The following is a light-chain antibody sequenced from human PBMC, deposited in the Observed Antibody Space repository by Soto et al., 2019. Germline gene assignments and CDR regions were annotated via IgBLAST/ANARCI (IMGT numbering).Light chain of an antibody. V-gene: IGLV2-14*03. J-gene: IGLJ2*01. CDR2: DVN. Sequence: QSVLTQPASVSGSPGQSITISCTGSSSDVGGYDYVSWYQHHPGKAPKLIIYDVNNRPSGVSNRFSGSKSANTASLTISGLQAEDEADYYCSSYSDSSTLFGGGTKVTVL. CDR1: SSDVGGYDY. CDR3: SSYSDSSTL.